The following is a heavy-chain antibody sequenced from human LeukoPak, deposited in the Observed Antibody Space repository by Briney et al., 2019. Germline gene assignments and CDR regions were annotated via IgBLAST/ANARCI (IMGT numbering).Heavy chain of an antibody. CDR3: AGFYSSSWYPRRQFDY. Sequence: GGSLRLSCAASGFTFDDYGMSWVRQAPGKGLEWVSGINWNGGSTGYADSVKGRFIISRDNAKNSLYLQMNSLRAEDTALYYCAGFYSSSWYPRRQFDYWGQGTLVTVSS. CDR2: INWNGGST. D-gene: IGHD6-13*01. V-gene: IGHV3-20*04. J-gene: IGHJ4*02. CDR1: GFTFDDYG.